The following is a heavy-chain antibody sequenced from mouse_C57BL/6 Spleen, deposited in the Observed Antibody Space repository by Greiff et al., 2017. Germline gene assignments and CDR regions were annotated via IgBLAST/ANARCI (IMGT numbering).Heavy chain of an antibody. CDR2: INPSNGGT. Sequence: VQLQQSGTELVKPGASVKLSCKASGYTFTSYWMHWVKQRPGQGLEWIGNINPSNGGTNYNEKFKSKATLTVDKSSSTAYMQLSSLTSEDSAVYYCARFPVLLRPFAYWGQGTLVTVSA. V-gene: IGHV1-53*01. J-gene: IGHJ3*01. CDR1: GYTFTSYW. D-gene: IGHD1-1*01. CDR3: ARFPVLLRPFAY.